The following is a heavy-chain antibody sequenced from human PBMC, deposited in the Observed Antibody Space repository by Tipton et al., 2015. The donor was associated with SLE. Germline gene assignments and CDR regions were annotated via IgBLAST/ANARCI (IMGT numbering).Heavy chain of an antibody. CDR3: ATRGGGSGYYYYGMDV. J-gene: IGHJ6*02. Sequence: TLSLTCTVSGGSISSYYWSWIRQPPGKGLEWIGYIYYSGSTNYNLSLKSRVTISVDTSKNQFSLKLSSVTAADTAVYYCATRGGGSGYYYYGMDVWGQGP. V-gene: IGHV4-59*08. CDR1: GGSISSYY. D-gene: IGHD2-15*01. CDR2: IYYSGST.